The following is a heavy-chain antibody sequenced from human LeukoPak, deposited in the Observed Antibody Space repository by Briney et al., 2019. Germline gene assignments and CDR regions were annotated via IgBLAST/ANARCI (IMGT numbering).Heavy chain of an antibody. CDR1: GYSISSGYY. D-gene: IGHD5-18*01. Sequence: PSETLSLTCTVSGYSISSGYYWGWIRQPPGKGLEWIGSIYHSGSTYYNPSLKSRVTISVDTSKNQFSLKLSSVTAADTAVYYCARVGEIQLWSSLLAVDYWGQGTLVTVSS. CDR2: IYHSGST. J-gene: IGHJ4*02. CDR3: ARVGEIQLWSSLLAVDY. V-gene: IGHV4-38-2*02.